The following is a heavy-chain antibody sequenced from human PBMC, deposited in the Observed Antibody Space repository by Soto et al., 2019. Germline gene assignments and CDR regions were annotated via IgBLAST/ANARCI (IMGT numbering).Heavy chain of an antibody. D-gene: IGHD3-9*01. CDR3: ARGVDYHSKLRYPSGGGGLYWFDP. CDR2: INHSGST. CDR1: GGSFSGYY. V-gene: IGHV4-34*01. Sequence: PSETLSLTCAVYGGSFSGYYWSWIRQPPGKGLEWIGEINHSGSTNYNPSLKSRVTISVDTSKNQFSLKLSSVTAADTAVYYCARGVDYHSKLRYPSGGGGLYWFDPWGQGTLVTVSS. J-gene: IGHJ5*02.